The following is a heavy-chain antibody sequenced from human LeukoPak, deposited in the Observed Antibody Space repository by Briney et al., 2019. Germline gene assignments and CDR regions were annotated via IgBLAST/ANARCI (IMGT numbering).Heavy chain of an antibody. CDR2: IGIDSGNT. J-gene: IGHJ4*02. CDR3: ARDHNYAFDN. CDR1: GFPFIEYS. V-gene: IGHV3-48*01. D-gene: IGHD1-1*01. Sequence: GSLRLSCTASGFPFIEYSMNWVRQAPGKGLEWISYIGIDSGNTKYADSVRGRFTTSTDKAKNSLYLQMNSLRVEDTAVYYCARDHNYAFDNWGQGTLVSVAS.